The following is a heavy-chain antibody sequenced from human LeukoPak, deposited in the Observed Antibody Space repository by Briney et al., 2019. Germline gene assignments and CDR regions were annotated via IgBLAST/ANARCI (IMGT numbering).Heavy chain of an antibody. J-gene: IGHJ4*02. Sequence: GGSLRLSSATSGFTFSDSGFHWVRQAPGKGLEWVAVVWYGGTSYADSVKGRFTISRDNSKNTLYLQMNSLRAEDTAVYYCARDIGDCSSGRCYSDYIDYWGQGTLVTVSS. CDR2: VWYGGTS. D-gene: IGHD2-15*01. CDR1: GFTFSDSG. CDR3: ARDIGDCSSGRCYSDYIDY. V-gene: IGHV3-33*01.